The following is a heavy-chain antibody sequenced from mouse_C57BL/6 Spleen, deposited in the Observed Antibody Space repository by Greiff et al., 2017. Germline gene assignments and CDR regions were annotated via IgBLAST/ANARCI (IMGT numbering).Heavy chain of an antibody. Sequence: QVQLQQPGAELVKPGASVKLSCKASGYTFTSYWMHWVKQRPGQGLEWIGMIHPNSGSTNYNEKFKSKATLTVDKSSSTAYMQLSSLTSEDSAVYYCARGATVVATRAMDYWGQGTSVTVSS. CDR1: GYTFTSYW. J-gene: IGHJ4*01. CDR3: ARGATVVATRAMDY. CDR2: IHPNSGST. D-gene: IGHD1-1*01. V-gene: IGHV1-64*01.